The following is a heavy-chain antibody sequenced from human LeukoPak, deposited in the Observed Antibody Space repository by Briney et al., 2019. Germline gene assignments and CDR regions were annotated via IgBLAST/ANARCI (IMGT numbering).Heavy chain of an antibody. CDR3: ARGWELQGPGDY. J-gene: IGHJ4*02. CDR2: IIPIFGTA. V-gene: IGHV1-69*13. D-gene: IGHD1-26*01. Sequence: ASVKVSCKASGGTFSIYAISWVRQAPGQGLEWMGGIIPIFGTANYAQKFQGRVTITADESTSTAYMELSSLRSEDTAVYYCARGWELQGPGDYWGQGTLVTVSS. CDR1: GGTFSIYA.